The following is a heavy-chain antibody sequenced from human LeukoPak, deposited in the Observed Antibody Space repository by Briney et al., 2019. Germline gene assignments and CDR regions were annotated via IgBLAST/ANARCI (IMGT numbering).Heavy chain of an antibody. CDR2: IYYSRST. D-gene: IGHD6-6*01. CDR3: ATIAGSSSY. J-gene: IGHJ4*02. V-gene: IGHV4-59*08. Sequence: PSETLSLTCTVSGGSMSSYYWTWFRQPPGKGLEWIGYIYYSRSTNYNPSLKSRVAISVDTSKNQFSLKLTSVTAADTAVYYCATIAGSSSYWGQGTLVTVSS. CDR1: GGSMSSYY.